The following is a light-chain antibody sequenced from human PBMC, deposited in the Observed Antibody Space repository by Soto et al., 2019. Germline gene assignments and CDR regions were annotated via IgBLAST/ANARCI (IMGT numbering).Light chain of an antibody. CDR1: SSDVGGYNY. Sequence: QSALTQPASVSGSPGQSITISCAGTSSDVGGYNYVSWYQQYPGTAPKLIIYDVTNRPSEVSNRFSGSKSGNTASLSISGLQAEDEADYFCCSYSGSTTSYVFGTATKVTVL. CDR3: CSYSGSTTSYV. V-gene: IGLV2-14*03. J-gene: IGLJ1*01. CDR2: DVT.